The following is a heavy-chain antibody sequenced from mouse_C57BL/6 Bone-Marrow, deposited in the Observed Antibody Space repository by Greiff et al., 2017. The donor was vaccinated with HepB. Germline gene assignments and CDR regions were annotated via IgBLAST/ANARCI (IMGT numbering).Heavy chain of an antibody. CDR3: ANYYGSSYDAMDY. D-gene: IGHD1-1*01. CDR2: INPNNGGT. CDR1: GYTFTDYN. V-gene: IGHV1-22*01. Sequence: EVQLVESGPELVKPGASVKMSCKASGYTFTDYNMHWVKQSHGKSLEWIGYINPNNGGTSYNQKFKGKATLTVNKSSSTAYMELRSLTSEDSAVYYCANYYGSSYDAMDYWGQGTSVTVSS. J-gene: IGHJ4*01.